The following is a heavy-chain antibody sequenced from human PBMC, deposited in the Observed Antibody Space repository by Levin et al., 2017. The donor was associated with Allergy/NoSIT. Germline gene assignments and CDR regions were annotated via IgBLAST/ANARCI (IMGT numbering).Heavy chain of an antibody. CDR2: INYSVNT. Sequence: TASETLSLTCTVSGSTTSLFYWNWIRQTPGKGLQWVGYINYSVNTKYNPSLKSRVTISLDKSKNQFSLLLTSVTAADTAVYYCARDTGGWYFDRWGQGTLVTVSS. D-gene: IGHD3-16*01. J-gene: IGHJ5*02. V-gene: IGHV4-59*01. CDR3: ARDTGGWYFDR. CDR1: GSTTSLFY.